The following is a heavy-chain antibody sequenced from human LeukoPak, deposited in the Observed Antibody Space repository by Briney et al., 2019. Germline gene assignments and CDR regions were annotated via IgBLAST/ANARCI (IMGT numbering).Heavy chain of an antibody. Sequence: SETLSLTCTVSGGSISSYYWSWIRQPPGKGLEWIGYIYYSGGTNYNPYLKSRVTISVGTSKNQFSLKLRSVTAADTAVYYCARGYYYLPLDYWGQGTLVTVSS. J-gene: IGHJ4*02. CDR2: IYYSGGT. D-gene: IGHD1-26*01. CDR1: GGSISSYY. V-gene: IGHV4-59*01. CDR3: ARGYYYLPLDY.